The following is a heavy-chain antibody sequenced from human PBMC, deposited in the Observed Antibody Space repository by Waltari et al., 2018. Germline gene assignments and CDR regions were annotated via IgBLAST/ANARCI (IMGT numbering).Heavy chain of an antibody. D-gene: IGHD3-22*01. Sequence: EVQLVESGGGLVKPGGSLRLSCAASGFTFSSYSMNWVRQAPGKGLEWVSTISSSSSYRYYADSVKGRFTISRDNAKNSLYLQMNSLRAEDTAVYYCARDLVITMIGMNWFDPWGQGTLVTVSS. V-gene: IGHV3-21*01. CDR2: ISSSSSYR. J-gene: IGHJ5*02. CDR3: ARDLVITMIGMNWFDP. CDR1: GFTFSSYS.